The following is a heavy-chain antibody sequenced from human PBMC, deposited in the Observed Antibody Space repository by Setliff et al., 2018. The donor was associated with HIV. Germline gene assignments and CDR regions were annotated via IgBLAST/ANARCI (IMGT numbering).Heavy chain of an antibody. D-gene: IGHD3-22*01. CDR3: AMGSSGYPVDY. V-gene: IGHV4-39*01. CDR2: MSYTGTT. Sequence: HSETLSLTCSVSGGSISSSSYYWGWIRQPPGKGLDWIGSMSYTGTTYDNPSLKSRVTISVDTSKNQFSLKLTSVTAADAAVYFCAMGSSGYPVDYWGQGSLVTVS. J-gene: IGHJ4*02. CDR1: GGSISSSSYY.